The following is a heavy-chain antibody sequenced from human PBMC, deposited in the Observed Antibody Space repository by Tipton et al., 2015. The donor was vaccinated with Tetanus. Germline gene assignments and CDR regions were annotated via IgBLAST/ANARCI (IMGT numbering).Heavy chain of an antibody. CDR2: INSDGSST. V-gene: IGHV3-74*01. J-gene: IGHJ6*02. D-gene: IGHD6-13*01. CDR3: ARDIAAGGPGYGMDV. Sequence: SLRLSCAASGFTFSSYWMHWVRQAPGKGLVWVSRINSDGSSTRYADSVKGRFTISRDNAKNTLYLQMNSLRAEDTAVYYCARDIAAGGPGYGMDVWGQGTTVTVSS. CDR1: GFTFSSYW.